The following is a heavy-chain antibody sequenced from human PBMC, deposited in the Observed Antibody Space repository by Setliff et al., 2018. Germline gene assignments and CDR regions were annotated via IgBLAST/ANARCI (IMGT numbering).Heavy chain of an antibody. D-gene: IGHD6-19*01. Sequence: ASVQGSCQPSCYTFTNYGITWVRQAPGEGLEWMGWINTHDGGTNYAQKVQGRITLTIDTSTNTAIMELRSLSSDDTAVYYCARDPQREVYQYGMDVWGQGTTVTVSS. J-gene: IGHJ6*02. CDR2: INTHDGGT. V-gene: IGHV1-18*01. CDR1: CYTFTNYG. CDR3: ARDPQREVYQYGMDV.